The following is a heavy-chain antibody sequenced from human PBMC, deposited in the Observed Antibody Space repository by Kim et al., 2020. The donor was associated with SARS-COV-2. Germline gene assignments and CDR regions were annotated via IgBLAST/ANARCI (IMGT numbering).Heavy chain of an antibody. D-gene: IGHD3-3*01. CDR2: IYYSGST. J-gene: IGHJ4*02. Sequence: SETLSLTCTVSGGSISSNYWSWIRQPPGKGLEWIGHIYYSGSTSYSPSLRSRVTISLDTSKNQFSLKLTSVTAADTAIYYCARAVSAWYSDYWGQVALVTVSS. CDR3: ARAVSAWYSDY. V-gene: IGHV4-59*13. CDR1: GGSISSNY.